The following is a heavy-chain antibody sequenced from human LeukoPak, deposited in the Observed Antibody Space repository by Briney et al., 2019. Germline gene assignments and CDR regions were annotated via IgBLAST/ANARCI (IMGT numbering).Heavy chain of an antibody. CDR3: ASWGAGGNS. CDR1: GFTLSTYW. CDR2: INPDGGGK. J-gene: IGHJ4*02. V-gene: IGHV3-7*01. D-gene: IGHD3-16*01. Sequence: PGGCLRLSCEAAGFTLSTYWMSSVRQVAGEGRGWVANINPDGGGKRYVESVEGRFTIARDNADNSLSLQMNSLRAEDTAVYYCASWGAGGNSWGQGTLVTVSS.